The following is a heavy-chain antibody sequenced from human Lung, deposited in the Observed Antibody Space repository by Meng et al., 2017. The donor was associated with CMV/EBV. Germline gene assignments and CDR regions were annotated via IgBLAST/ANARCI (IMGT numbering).Heavy chain of an antibody. CDR2: VVYSGTT. J-gene: IGHJ4*02. Sequence: QLQLRGLGPGLVNPSEPCSPPCTVSGGSISSSYYWAWIRQPPGEGLEWIGSVVYSGTTYYTSSLKSRVSISVDTSKNQFSLKLSSVTAADTAVYYCARHHHSPTFDYWGRGTLVTVSS. CDR1: GGSISSSYY. D-gene: IGHD1-14*01. CDR3: ARHHHSPTFDY. V-gene: IGHV4-39*01.